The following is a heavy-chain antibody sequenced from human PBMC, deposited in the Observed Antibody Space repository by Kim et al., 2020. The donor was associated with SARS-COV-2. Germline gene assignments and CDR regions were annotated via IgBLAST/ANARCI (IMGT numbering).Heavy chain of an antibody. CDR3: ARDIREYSPYNGMDV. CDR1: EYTFTDYY. V-gene: IGHV1-2*02. Sequence: ASVKVSCKASEYTFTDYYIHWVRQAPGQGLEWMGWINPNSGGTKYAQKFQGRVTMTRDTSISTAYMELSGLRSDDTAVYYCARDIREYSPYNGMDVWGQGTTVSVSS. CDR2: INPNSGGT. D-gene: IGHD5-18*01. J-gene: IGHJ6*02.